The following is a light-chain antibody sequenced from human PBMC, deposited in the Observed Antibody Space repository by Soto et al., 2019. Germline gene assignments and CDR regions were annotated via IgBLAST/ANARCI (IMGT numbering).Light chain of an antibody. CDR1: TGAVTSGYY. J-gene: IGLJ3*02. V-gene: IGLV7-43*01. CDR2: STN. CDR3: LLYYGGQVGV. Sequence: QAVVTQEPSLTVSPGGTVTLTCATSTGAVTSGYYPNWFQQKPGRAPRALIYSTNNKYSWTPARFSGSLLGGKAALTLSGLQPEDEADYYCLLYYGGQVGVFGGGTKLTVL.